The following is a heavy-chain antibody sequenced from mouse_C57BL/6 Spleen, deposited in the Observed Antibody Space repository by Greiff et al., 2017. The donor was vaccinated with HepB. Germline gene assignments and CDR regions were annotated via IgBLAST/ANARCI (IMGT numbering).Heavy chain of an antibody. D-gene: IGHD6-1*01. CDR1: GFNIKDYY. V-gene: IGHV14-2*01. Sequence: VQLKESGAELVKPGASVKLSCTASGFNIKDYYMHWVKQRTEQGLEWIGRIDPEDGETKYAPKFQGKATITADTSSNTAYLQLSSLTSEDSAVYYCASYANGGFFAYWGQGTLVTVSA. CDR2: IDPEDGET. CDR3: ASYANGGFFAY. J-gene: IGHJ3*01.